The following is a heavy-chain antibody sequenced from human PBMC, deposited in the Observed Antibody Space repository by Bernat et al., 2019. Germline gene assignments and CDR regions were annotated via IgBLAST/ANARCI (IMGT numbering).Heavy chain of an antibody. CDR2: IYYSGST. CDR1: GGSISSGDYY. D-gene: IGHD4-17*01. CDR3: ARGDTVTTLGAFDI. J-gene: IGHJ3*02. V-gene: IGHV4-30-4*01. Sequence: QVQLQESGPGLVKPSQTLSLTCIVSGGSISSGDYYWSWIRQPPGKGLERIGYIYYSGSTYYNPSLKSRVTISVDTSKNQFSLKLSSVTAADTAVYYCARGDTVTTLGAFDIWGQGTMVTVSS.